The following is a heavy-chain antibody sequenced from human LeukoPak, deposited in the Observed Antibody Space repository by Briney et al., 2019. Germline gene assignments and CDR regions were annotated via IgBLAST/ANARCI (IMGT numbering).Heavy chain of an antibody. D-gene: IGHD4/OR15-4a*01. V-gene: IGHV3-7*01. CDR1: GFTFGTYW. CDR2: VNQDGSDK. CDR3: ARLGVPTYFDR. J-gene: IGHJ4*02. Sequence: GGSLRLSCAASGFTFGTYWMSCVRQAPGKGLEWVANVNQDGSDKRYVDSVKGRFTGSRDNDENSLYLQMNTLISEDTALYYCARLGVPTYFDRWRQGTLVSVSS.